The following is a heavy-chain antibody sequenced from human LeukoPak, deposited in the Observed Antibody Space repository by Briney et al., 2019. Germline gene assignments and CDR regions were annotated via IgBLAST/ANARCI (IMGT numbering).Heavy chain of an antibody. V-gene: IGHV3-30*02. CDR3: AKALGIAAAIDP. CDR1: GFTFSSYG. D-gene: IGHD6-13*01. Sequence: GGSLRLSCAASGFTFSSYGMHWVRQAPGKGLDWVAFIRYDGSNKYYADSVKGRFTISRDNSKNTLYLQMNSLRAEDTAVYYCAKALGIAAAIDPWGQGTLVTVSS. J-gene: IGHJ5*02. CDR2: IRYDGSNK.